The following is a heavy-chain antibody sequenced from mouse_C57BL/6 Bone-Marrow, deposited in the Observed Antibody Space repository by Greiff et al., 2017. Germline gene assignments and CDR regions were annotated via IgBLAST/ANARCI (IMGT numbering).Heavy chain of an antibody. CDR3: ARDYYGRGYWYFDV. Sequence: VQLKESGPGMVKPSQSLSLTCTVTGYSITSGYDWHWIRHFPGNKLEWMGYISYSGSTNYNPSLKSRISITHDTSKNHFFLKLNSVTTEDTATYYCARDYYGRGYWYFDVWGTGTTVTVSS. CDR1: GYSITSGYD. V-gene: IGHV3-1*01. CDR2: ISYSGST. J-gene: IGHJ1*03. D-gene: IGHD1-1*01.